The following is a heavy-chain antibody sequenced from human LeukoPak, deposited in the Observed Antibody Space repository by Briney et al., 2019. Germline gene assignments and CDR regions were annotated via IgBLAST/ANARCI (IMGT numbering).Heavy chain of an antibody. CDR1: GYIFTSYW. D-gene: IGHD3-9*01. CDR2: IYPSDSDT. Sequence: GESLKISCKGSGYIFTSYWIGWVRPLPGKGLEWMGIIYPSDSDTRYSPSFQGQVTISADKSISTAYLQWSSLKASDTAMYYCAAKGLILAGYYGDAFDIWGQGTMVTVSS. V-gene: IGHV5-51*01. CDR3: AAKGLILAGYYGDAFDI. J-gene: IGHJ3*02.